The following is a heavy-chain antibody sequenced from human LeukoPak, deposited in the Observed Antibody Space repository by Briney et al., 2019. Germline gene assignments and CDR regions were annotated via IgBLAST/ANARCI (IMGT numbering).Heavy chain of an antibody. D-gene: IGHD1-26*01. J-gene: IGHJ4*02. V-gene: IGHV4-59*12. CDR2: IYYSGST. CDR3: AREGAGGATQDY. Sequence: SETLSLTCTVSGGSISSYYWSWIRQPPGKGLEWIGYIYYSGSTNYNPSLKSRVTISVDTSKNQFSLKLSSVTAADTAVYYCAREGAGGATQDYWGQGTLVTVSS. CDR1: GGSISSYY.